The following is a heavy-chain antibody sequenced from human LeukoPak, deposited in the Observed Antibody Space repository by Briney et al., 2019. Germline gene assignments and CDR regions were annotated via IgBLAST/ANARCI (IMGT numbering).Heavy chain of an antibody. J-gene: IGHJ4*02. CDR3: ARMGATTPHSANPDY. Sequence: SETLSLTCTVSGGSISNYFWSWIRQPPGKGLEWIGYIYYSGAANYSPSLRSRLTLSVDTSKNHFYMKLNSVTAADTAVYYCARMGATTPHSANPDYWGQGTLVTVSS. V-gene: IGHV4-59*01. CDR1: GGSISNYF. CDR2: IYYSGAA. D-gene: IGHD1-1*01.